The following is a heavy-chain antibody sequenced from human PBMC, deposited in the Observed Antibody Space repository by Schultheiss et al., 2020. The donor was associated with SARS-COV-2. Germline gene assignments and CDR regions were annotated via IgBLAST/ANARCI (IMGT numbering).Heavy chain of an antibody. CDR2: INSDGSST. J-gene: IGHJ4*01. CDR3: ARDQGAAVPDY. CDR1: GFSFRSYW. D-gene: IGHD6-13*01. Sequence: GGSLRLSCAASGFSFRSYWMHWVRQAPGKGLVWVSRINSDGSSTSYADSVKGRFTMSRDNAKNTLYLQMNSLRAEDTAVYYCARDQGAAVPDYWGRGTLVTVSS. V-gene: IGHV3-74*01.